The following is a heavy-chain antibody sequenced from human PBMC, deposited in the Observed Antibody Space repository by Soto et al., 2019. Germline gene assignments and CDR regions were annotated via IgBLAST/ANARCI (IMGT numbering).Heavy chain of an antibody. D-gene: IGHD3-22*01. J-gene: IGHJ4*02. CDR1: GGSINSADYY. Sequence: QVQLQESGPGLVKPSQTLFLTCTVSGGSINSADYYWRWIRQPPGKGLEFVGYMYSSGSTYYKPSPKCRLTISGDTSNNAFSLQLSSVTAADTAMYYGARAVFYHDDSGHPDYWGQGTLVTVSS. V-gene: IGHV4-30-4*01. CDR3: ARAVFYHDDSGHPDY. CDR2: MYSSGST.